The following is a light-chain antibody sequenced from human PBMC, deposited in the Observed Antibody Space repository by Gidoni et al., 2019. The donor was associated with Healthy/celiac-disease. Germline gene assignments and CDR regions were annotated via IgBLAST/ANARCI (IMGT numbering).Light chain of an antibody. CDR1: QSVSSN. V-gene: IGKV3-15*01. J-gene: IGKJ2*01. Sequence: EIVMTQYPATLSVSPGERATLPCRASQSVSSNLAWYQQKPGQAPRLLIYGASTRSTGIPARFSGSGSGTEFTLTIRSLQSEDFAVYCCQQYNNWPPYTFGQGTKLEI. CDR3: QQYNNWPPYT. CDR2: GAS.